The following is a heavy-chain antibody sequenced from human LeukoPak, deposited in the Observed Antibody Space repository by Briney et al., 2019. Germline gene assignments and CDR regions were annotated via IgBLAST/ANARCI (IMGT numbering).Heavy chain of an antibody. CDR3: AADRFGGYYGMDV. CDR1: GFTFTSSA. CDR2: IVVGSGNT. D-gene: IGHD3-16*01. J-gene: IGHJ6*02. V-gene: IGHV1-58*02. Sequence: GTSVKVSCTASGFTFTSSAMQWVRQARGQRLEWIGWIVVGSGNTNYAQKFQERVTITRDMSTSTAYVELSSLRSEDTAVYYCAADRFGGYYGMDVWGQGTTVTVSS.